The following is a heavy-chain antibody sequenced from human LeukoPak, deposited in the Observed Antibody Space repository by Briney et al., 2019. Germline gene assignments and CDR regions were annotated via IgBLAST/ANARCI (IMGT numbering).Heavy chain of an antibody. V-gene: IGHV2-5*01. CDR3: AHSTRRGYSSGWYWPYYFDY. CDR1: GLSLSPSGVG. D-gene: IGHD6-19*01. Sequence: SGPTLVKPTQTFTLTCNFSGLSLSPSGVGVAWIRQPPGKALELLALIYCNDDKRYSPSLKSRLTITKDTSKNQVVLTMTNMDPVDTATYYCAHSTRRGYSSGWYWPYYFDYWGQRSLVTVSS. CDR2: IYCNDDK. J-gene: IGHJ4*02.